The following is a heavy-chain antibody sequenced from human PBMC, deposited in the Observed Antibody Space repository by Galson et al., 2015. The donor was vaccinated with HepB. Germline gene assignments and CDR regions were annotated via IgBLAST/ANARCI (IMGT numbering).Heavy chain of an antibody. CDR1: GFSFSYYS. CDR3: AREVWQQLEGNRFDY. J-gene: IGHJ4*02. V-gene: IGHV3-30-3*01. Sequence: SLRLSCAASGFSFSYYSMHWVRQAPGKGLEWVSVISYDGSNKFYSNSVKGRFTISRDNSRNTLYLQMNSLRLQDTAVYYCAREVWQQLEGNRFDYWGQGTLVTVSS. D-gene: IGHD1-1*01. CDR2: ISYDGSNK.